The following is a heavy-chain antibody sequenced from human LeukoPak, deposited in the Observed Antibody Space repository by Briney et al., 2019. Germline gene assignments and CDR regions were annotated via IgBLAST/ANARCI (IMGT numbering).Heavy chain of an antibody. CDR3: ARGVTTGGKYYYYYYMDV. D-gene: IGHD4-11*01. CDR2: IIPIFGAA. J-gene: IGHJ6*03. V-gene: IGHV1-69*13. CDR1: GGTFSSYA. Sequence: SVKVSCKASGGTFSSYAISWVRQAPGQGLEWMGGIIPIFGAANYAQKFQSRVTITADESMSTAYMELSSLRSDDTAVYYCARGVTTGGKYYYYYYMDVWGKGTPVTVSS.